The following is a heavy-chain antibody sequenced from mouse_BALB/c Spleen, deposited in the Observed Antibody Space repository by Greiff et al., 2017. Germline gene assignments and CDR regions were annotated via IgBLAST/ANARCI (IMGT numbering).Heavy chain of an antibody. J-gene: IGHJ3*01. CDR1: GYTFTSYW. CDR3: ARPYLYYEEGFAY. D-gene: IGHD2-4*01. CDR2: INPSNGRT. Sequence: VQLQQPGAELVKPGASVKLSCKASGYTFTSYWMHWVKQRPGQGLEWIGEINPSNGRTNYNEKFKSKATLTVDKSSSTAYMQLSSLTSEDSAVYYCARPYLYYEEGFAYWGQGTLVTVSA. V-gene: IGHV1S81*02.